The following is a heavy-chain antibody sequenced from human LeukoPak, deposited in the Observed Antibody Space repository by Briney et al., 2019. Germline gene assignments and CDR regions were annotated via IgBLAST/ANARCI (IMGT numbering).Heavy chain of an antibody. Sequence: GGSLRLSCAASGFTFSSYAMSWVRQAPGKGLEWVSAISGSGGSTYYADSVKGRFTISRDNAKNSLYLQMNSLRAEDTAVYYCARRITMVRGVIIKEDWFDPWGQGTLVTVSS. D-gene: IGHD3-10*01. CDR2: ISGSGGST. CDR1: GFTFSSYA. V-gene: IGHV3-23*01. CDR3: ARRITMVRGVIIKEDWFDP. J-gene: IGHJ5*02.